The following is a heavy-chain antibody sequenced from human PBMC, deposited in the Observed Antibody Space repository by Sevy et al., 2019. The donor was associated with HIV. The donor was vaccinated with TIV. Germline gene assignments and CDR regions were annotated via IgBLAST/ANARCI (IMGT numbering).Heavy chain of an antibody. V-gene: IGHV3-33*03. J-gene: IGHJ5*02. Sequence: GGSLRLSCVASGFTFSYYGMHWVRQAPGKGLEWVAVICYDGSNKYYADSVKGQFTISRDNSKNTLYLQMNSLRAEDTAVYYCAKDTRDCSGGTCYSAPLYNWFDPWGQGTLVTVSS. CDR3: AKDTRDCSGGTCYSAPLYNWFDP. CDR1: GFTFSYYG. CDR2: ICYDGSNK. D-gene: IGHD2-15*01.